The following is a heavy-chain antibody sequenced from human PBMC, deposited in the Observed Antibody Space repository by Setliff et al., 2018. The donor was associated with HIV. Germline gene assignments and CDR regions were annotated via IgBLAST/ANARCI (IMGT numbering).Heavy chain of an antibody. D-gene: IGHD1-26*01. J-gene: IGHJ3*02. CDR3: ARASGGNSVENGFDI. CDR1: GYTFTNFG. V-gene: IGHV1-18*01. Sequence: ASVKVSCKASGYTFTNFGITWVRQAPGQGLEWMGWISPYNGNTNYAPELHGRVTMTTDTSTSTASLEMRGLTYDDTAVYYCARASGGNSVENGFDIWGQGTMVTVSS. CDR2: ISPYNGNT.